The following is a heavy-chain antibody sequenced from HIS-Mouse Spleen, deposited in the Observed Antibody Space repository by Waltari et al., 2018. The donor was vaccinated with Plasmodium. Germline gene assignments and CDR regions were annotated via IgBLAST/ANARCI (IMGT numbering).Heavy chain of an antibody. CDR3: ARTTYSSSSAKYYYYGMDV. J-gene: IGHJ6*02. CDR1: GFSLSTSGMC. Sequence: QVTLWESGPALVKPTQTLTLTCTFSGFSLSTSGMCATWIRQPPAQALEWLARIDWDDDKYYSTSLKTRLTISKDTSKNQVVLTMTNMDPVDTATYYCARTTYSSSSAKYYYYGMDVWGQGTTVTVSS. D-gene: IGHD6-6*01. CDR2: IDWDDDK. V-gene: IGHV2-70*15.